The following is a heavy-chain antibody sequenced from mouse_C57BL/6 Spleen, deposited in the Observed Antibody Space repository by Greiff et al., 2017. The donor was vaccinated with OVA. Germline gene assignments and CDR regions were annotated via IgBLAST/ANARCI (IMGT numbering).Heavy chain of an antibody. D-gene: IGHD1-1*01. J-gene: IGHJ4*01. CDR3: AHYYGSSYLYAMDY. CDR2: IHPNSGST. Sequence: QVQLQQSGAELVKPGASVKLSCKASGYTFTSYWMHWVKQRPGQGLEWIGMIHPNSGSTNYNEKFKSKATLTVDKSSSTAYMQLSSLTSEDSAVYYCAHYYGSSYLYAMDYWGQGTSVTVSS. CDR1: GYTFTSYW. V-gene: IGHV1-64*01.